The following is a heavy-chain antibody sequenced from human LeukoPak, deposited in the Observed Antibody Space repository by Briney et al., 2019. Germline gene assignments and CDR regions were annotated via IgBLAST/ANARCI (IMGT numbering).Heavy chain of an antibody. V-gene: IGHV4-61*02. J-gene: IGHJ4*02. CDR3: ARGGYYYDSSGYYYPLDY. CDR1: GGSISSGSYY. CDR2: IYSSGST. D-gene: IGHD3-22*01. Sequence: SQTLSLTCTVSGGSISSGSYYWSWIRQPAGKGLEWIGRIYSSGSTNYNPSLKSRVTISVDASKNQFSLKLRSVTAADTAVYYCARGGYYYDSSGYYYPLDYRGQGTLVTISS.